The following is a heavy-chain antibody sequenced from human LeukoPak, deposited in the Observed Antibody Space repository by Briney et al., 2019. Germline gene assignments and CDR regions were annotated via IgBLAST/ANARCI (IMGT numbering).Heavy chain of an antibody. J-gene: IGHJ5*02. CDR2: IYTSGST. CDR3: ARVAFTAVTTVTRPNWFDP. Sequence: SQTLSLTCTVSGGSISSGSYYWSWIRQPAGKGLEWIGRIYTSGSTNYNPSLKSRVIISVDTSKNQFSLKLSSVTAADTAVYYCARVAFTAVTTVTRPNWFDPWGQGTLVTVSS. CDR1: GGSISSGSYY. V-gene: IGHV4-61*02. D-gene: IGHD4-11*01.